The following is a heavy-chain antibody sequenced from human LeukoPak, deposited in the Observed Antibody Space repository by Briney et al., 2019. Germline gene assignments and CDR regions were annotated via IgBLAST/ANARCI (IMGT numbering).Heavy chain of an antibody. D-gene: IGHD3-10*01. J-gene: IGHJ4*02. CDR2: ISYDGSNK. Sequence: GGSLRLSCAASGFTFSGYAMHWVRQAPGKGLEWVAVISYDGSNKYYADSVKGRFTISRDNYKNTLYLQMNSLRAEDTAVYYCARDYGSGSYYTQNWGQGTLVTVSS. CDR3: ARDYGSGSYYTQN. V-gene: IGHV3-30*04. CDR1: GFTFSGYA.